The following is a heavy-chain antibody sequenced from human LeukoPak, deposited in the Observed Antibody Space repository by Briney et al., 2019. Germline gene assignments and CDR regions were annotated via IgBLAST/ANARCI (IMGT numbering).Heavy chain of an antibody. D-gene: IGHD3-3*01. Sequence: SVKVSCKASGGTFSSYAISWVRQAPGQGLEWMGGIIPIFGTANYAQKLQGRVTITTDESTSTAYMELSSLRSEDTAVYYCARGGIKFGVVIMGASDIWGQGTMVTVSS. CDR2: IIPIFGTA. CDR1: GGTFSSYA. J-gene: IGHJ3*02. CDR3: ARGGIKFGVVIMGASDI. V-gene: IGHV1-69*05.